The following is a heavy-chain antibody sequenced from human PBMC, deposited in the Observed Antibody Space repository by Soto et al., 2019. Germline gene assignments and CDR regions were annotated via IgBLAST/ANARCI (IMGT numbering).Heavy chain of an antibody. V-gene: IGHV3-33*01. CDR1: GFTFSSYG. J-gene: IGHJ3*02. Sequence: VQLVESGGGVVQPGRSLRLSCAASGFTFSSYGMHWVRQAPGKGLEWVAVIWYDGSNKYYADSVKGRFTISRDNSKNTLYLQMNSLRAEDTAVYYCARDTGDYEAFDIWGQGTMVTVSS. D-gene: IGHD4-17*01. CDR2: IWYDGSNK. CDR3: ARDTGDYEAFDI.